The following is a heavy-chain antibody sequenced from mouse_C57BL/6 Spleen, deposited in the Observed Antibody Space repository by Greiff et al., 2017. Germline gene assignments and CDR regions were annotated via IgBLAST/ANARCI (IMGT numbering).Heavy chain of an antibody. Sequence: VKVVESGAELVKPGASVSISCKVSGYTFTDCYLNWVKQRPRQGLEWVGKYGRGSGSTYYNEKFKGKATLTADKSSSTAYMQFSGLTTEDSAVYFCARDGGYNETWFAYWGQGTLVTVSA. CDR1: GYTFTDCY. CDR3: ARDGGYNETWFAY. J-gene: IGHJ3*01. D-gene: IGHD2-3*01. V-gene: IGHV1-77*01. CDR2: YGRGSGST.